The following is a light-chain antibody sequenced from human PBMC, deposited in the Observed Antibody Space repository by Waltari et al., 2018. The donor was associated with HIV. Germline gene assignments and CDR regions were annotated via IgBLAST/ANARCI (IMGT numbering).Light chain of an antibody. CDR2: TVN. Sequence: QSALTQPHSVSGSPGQSLTISCTGTSSYVDTFVSWYQQHPAKAPQVNIYTVNNRPSGIPDRFSGSKAGNTAFLAISCRQAEDEAEYHCCSHAGNFIVAFGTGTKVTVL. CDR1: SSYVDTF. V-gene: IGLV2-11*01. CDR3: CSHAGNFIVA. J-gene: IGLJ1*01.